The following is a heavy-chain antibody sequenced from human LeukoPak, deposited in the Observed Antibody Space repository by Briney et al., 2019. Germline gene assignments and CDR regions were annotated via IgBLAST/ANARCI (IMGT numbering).Heavy chain of an antibody. D-gene: IGHD3-10*01. Sequence: GGSLRLSCAGSGFIFGGYTMNWVRQAPGKGLEWLAYISPSGSNIFYADSVKGRFTISRDNAKNSLYLQMNSLRAEDTAVYYCARELDYYGSGSSYWGQGTLVTVSS. CDR3: ARELDYYGSGSSY. CDR1: GFIFGGYT. J-gene: IGHJ4*02. V-gene: IGHV3-21*05. CDR2: ISPSGSNI.